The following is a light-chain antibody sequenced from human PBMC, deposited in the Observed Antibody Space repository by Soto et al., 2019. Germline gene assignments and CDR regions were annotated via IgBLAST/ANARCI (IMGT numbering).Light chain of an antibody. V-gene: IGLV1-40*01. CDR2: GNS. CDR3: QSYDSSLSGWV. Sequence: QPVLTQPPSVSGAPGQRVTISCTGSSSNIGAGYDVHWYQQLPGTAPKLLIYGNSNRPSGVPDRFSGSKSGTSASLAITGLRAEDEADYYCQSYDSSLSGWVFGGRTKLTVL. CDR1: SSNIGAGYD. J-gene: IGLJ3*02.